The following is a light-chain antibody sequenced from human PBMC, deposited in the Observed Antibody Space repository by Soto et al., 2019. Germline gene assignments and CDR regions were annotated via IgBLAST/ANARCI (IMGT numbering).Light chain of an antibody. CDR1: QSVSSN. J-gene: IGKJ1*01. Sequence: EIVMTQSPATLSVSPGERATLSCRASQSVSSNLAWYQQKPGQAPRLLIYGASTRATGIPARFSGSGSGTEFTLPISSLQSEDFAVYYCQQYNNWPPWTFGKGTKVDIK. CDR3: QQYNNWPPWT. V-gene: IGKV3-15*01. CDR2: GAS.